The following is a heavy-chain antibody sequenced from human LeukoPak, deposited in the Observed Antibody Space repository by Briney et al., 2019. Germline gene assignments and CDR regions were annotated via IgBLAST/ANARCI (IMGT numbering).Heavy chain of an antibody. CDR2: ISSSSSYI. D-gene: IGHD2-15*01. V-gene: IGHV3-21*01. CDR1: GFTFSSYS. J-gene: IGHJ4*02. CDR3: ARDPLDIVVVVAASFFDY. Sequence: GGSLRLSCAASGFTFSSYSMNWVRQAPGKGLEWVSSISSSSSYIYYADSVKGRFTISRDNAKNSLYLQMNSLRAEDTAVYYCARDPLDIVVVVAASFFDYWGQGTLVTVSS.